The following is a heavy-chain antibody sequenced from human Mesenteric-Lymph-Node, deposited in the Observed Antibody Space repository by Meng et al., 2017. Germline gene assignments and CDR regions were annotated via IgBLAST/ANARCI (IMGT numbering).Heavy chain of an antibody. V-gene: IGHV1-2*06. CDR1: GYTFTGYY. D-gene: IGHD6-13*01. J-gene: IGHJ6*02. CDR3: AREFGRIAAAGTYYYYYGMDV. Sequence: ASVKVSCKASGYTFTGYYMHWVRQAPGQGLDWMGRINPNSGGTNYAQKFQGRVTMTRDTSISTAYMELSRLRSDDTAVYYCAREFGRIAAAGTYYYYYGMDVWGQGTTVTVSS. CDR2: INPNSGGT.